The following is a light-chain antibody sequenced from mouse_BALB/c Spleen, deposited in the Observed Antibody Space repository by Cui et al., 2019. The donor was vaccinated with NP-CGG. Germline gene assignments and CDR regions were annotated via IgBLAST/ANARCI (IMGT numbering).Light chain of an antibody. Sequence: QAVVTQEYALTTSPGETVTLTCRSSTEAVTTSNYANWVQEKPDHLFTVLIGGTNNRAPGVPARFSGSLIGDKAALTITGAQTEDEAIYFCALWYSNHWVFGGGTKLTVL. CDR3: ALWYSNHWV. CDR1: TEAVTTSNY. V-gene: IGLV1*01. J-gene: IGLJ1*01. CDR2: GTN.